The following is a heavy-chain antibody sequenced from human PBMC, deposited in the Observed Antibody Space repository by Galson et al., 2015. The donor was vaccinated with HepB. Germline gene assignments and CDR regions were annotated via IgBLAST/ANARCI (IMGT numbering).Heavy chain of an antibody. CDR3: ARAVGQWELPPPGYYYYMDV. J-gene: IGHJ6*03. Sequence: SVKVSCKASGYTFTSYDINWVRQATGQGLEWMGWMNPNSGNTGYAQKFQGRVTMTRNTSISTAYMELSSLRSEDTAVYYCARAVGQWELPPPGYYYYMDVWGKGTTVTVSS. CDR2: MNPNSGNT. D-gene: IGHD1-26*01. V-gene: IGHV1-8*01. CDR1: GYTFTSYD.